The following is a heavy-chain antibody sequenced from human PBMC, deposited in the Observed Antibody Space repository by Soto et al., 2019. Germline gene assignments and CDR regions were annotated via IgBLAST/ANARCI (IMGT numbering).Heavy chain of an antibody. CDR1: GGSINNYY. J-gene: IGHJ4*02. D-gene: IGHD2-15*01. Sequence: SETLSLTCPVSGGSINNYYCSQIRQPPGKGLEWIGYIYYSGSPSYNPSLKSRVTISVDTSKNQFSLNLSSVTAADTAVYYCARAGAATLSDYWGQGTLVTVSS. V-gene: IGHV4-59*01. CDR3: ARAGAATLSDY. CDR2: IYYSGSP.